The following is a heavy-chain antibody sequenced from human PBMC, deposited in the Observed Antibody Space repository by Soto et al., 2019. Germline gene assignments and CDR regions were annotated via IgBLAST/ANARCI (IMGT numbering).Heavy chain of an antibody. D-gene: IGHD4-17*01. CDR3: ARASWPTVTTQVHY. CDR2: IWYDGSNK. CDR1: GFTFSSYG. Sequence: QVQLVESGGGVVQPGRSLRLSCAASGFTFSSYGMHWVRQAPGKGLEWVAVIWYDGSNKYYADSVKGRFTNSRDNSKNALYLQMNSLRAEDTAVYYCARASWPTVTTQVHYWGQGTLVT. J-gene: IGHJ4*02. V-gene: IGHV3-33*01.